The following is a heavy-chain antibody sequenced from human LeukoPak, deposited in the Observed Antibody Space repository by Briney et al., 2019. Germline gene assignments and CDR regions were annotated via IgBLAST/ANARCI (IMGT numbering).Heavy chain of an antibody. D-gene: IGHD3-16*01. J-gene: IGHJ6*03. CDR1: GGSLSGYY. V-gene: IGHV4-34*01. CDR2: INHSGST. Sequence: SETLSLTCAVYGGSLSGYYWSWIRQPPGKGLEWIGEINHSGSTNYNPSLKSRVTISVDTSKNQFSLKLSSLTAADTAVYYCAKTILALRNYYSYYMDVWGKGTTVTVSS. CDR3: AKTILALRNYYSYYMDV.